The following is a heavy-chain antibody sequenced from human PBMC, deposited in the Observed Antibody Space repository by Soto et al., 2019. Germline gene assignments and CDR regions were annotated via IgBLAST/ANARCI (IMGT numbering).Heavy chain of an antibody. V-gene: IGHV4-34*01. D-gene: IGHD6-19*01. J-gene: IGHJ5*02. Sequence: ASETLSLTCAVYGGSFSGYYWSWIRQPPGKGLEWIGEINHSGSTNYNPSLKSRVTISVDTSKNQFSLKLSSVTAADTAVYYCATSSPVAGTATWGQGTLVTVSS. CDR3: ATSSPVAGTAT. CDR1: GGSFSGYY. CDR2: INHSGST.